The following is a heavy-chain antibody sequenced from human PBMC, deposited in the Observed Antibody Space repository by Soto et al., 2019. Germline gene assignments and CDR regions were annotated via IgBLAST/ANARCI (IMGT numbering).Heavy chain of an antibody. Sequence: GGSLRLSCAASGFTFDDYAMHWVRQAPGKGLEWVSGISWNSGSIGYADSVKGRFTISRDNAKNSLYLQMNSLRAEDTALYYCAKVDCSSTSCYKGDYFDYWGQGTLVTVSS. CDR2: ISWNSGSI. CDR3: AKVDCSSTSCYKGDYFDY. D-gene: IGHD2-2*02. J-gene: IGHJ4*02. CDR1: GFTFDDYA. V-gene: IGHV3-9*01.